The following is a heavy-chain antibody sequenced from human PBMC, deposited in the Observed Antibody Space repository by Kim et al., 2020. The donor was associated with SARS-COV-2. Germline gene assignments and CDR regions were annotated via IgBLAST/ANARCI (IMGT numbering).Heavy chain of an antibody. CDR1: GYSSADYG. J-gene: IGHJ4*02. CDR3: AGGDIFYYGSGSYLDY. D-gene: IGHD3-10*01. CDR2: ISSFKGNT. V-gene: IGHV1-18*01. Sequence: ASVKVSCTASGYSSADYGITWVRQAPGQGLEWMGWISSFKGNTHYAQKFQGRVTLTTDTSTSTAYMDLMMLKSDDTAVYYCAGGDIFYYGSGSYLDYWGQGTLVTVSS.